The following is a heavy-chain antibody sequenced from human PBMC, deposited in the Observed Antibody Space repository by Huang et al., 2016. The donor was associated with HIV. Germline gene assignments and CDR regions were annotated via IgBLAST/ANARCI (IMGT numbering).Heavy chain of an antibody. CDR2: MNPKSGNV. CDR3: ARGFGINYNHEAFDV. V-gene: IGHV1-8*01. J-gene: IGHJ3*01. D-gene: IGHD3-10*01. Sequence: QLQLAQSGAEVKKPGASVKVSCKASGYTFTNYDINWVRQASGEGLEWMGWMNPKSGNVGYTKKFQGRVAILRNSSINTSYLEVISLTSEDTAVYYCARGFGINYNHEAFDVWGQGTMVTVSS. CDR1: GYTFTNYD.